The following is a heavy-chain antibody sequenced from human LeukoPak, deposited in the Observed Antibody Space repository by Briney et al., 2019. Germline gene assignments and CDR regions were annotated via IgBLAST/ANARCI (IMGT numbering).Heavy chain of an antibody. J-gene: IGHJ4*02. CDR1: GGSISSYY. D-gene: IGHD3-16*02. Sequence: SETLSLTCTVSGGSISSYYWSWIRQPPGKGLEWIGYIYYSGSTNYNPSPKSRVTISVDTSKNQFSLKLSSVTAADTAVYYCARGYREGDISSASTGFDYWGQGTLVTVSS. V-gene: IGHV4-59*08. CDR2: IYYSGST. CDR3: ARGYREGDISSASTGFDY.